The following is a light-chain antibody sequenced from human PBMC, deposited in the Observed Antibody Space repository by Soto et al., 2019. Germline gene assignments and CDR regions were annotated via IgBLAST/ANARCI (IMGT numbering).Light chain of an antibody. CDR3: QQYKSFSLT. V-gene: IGKV1-5*03. CDR2: KTS. Sequence: DIQMTQSPSTLSAYVGDRVTITCRASQSINNWLAWYQQKPGKAPKLLIYKTSDLESGVPSRFSGSGSGTEFSLTISSLQPDDCATYYCQQYKSFSLTFGGGTRVEVK. CDR1: QSINNW. J-gene: IGKJ4*01.